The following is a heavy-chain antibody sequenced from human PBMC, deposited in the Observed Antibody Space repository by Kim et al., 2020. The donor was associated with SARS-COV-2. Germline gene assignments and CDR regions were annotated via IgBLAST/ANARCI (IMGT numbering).Heavy chain of an antibody. J-gene: IGHJ4*02. D-gene: IGHD1-26*01. V-gene: IGHV1-18*01. CDR1: GYTFTSYG. CDR2: ISAYNGNT. CDR3: ASARIVGAIPYYFDY. Sequence: ASVKVSCKASGYTFTSYGISWVRQAPGQGLEWMGWISAYNGNTNYAQKLQGRVTMTTDTSTSTAYMELRSLRSDDTAVYYCASARIVGAIPYYFDYWGQGTLVTVSS.